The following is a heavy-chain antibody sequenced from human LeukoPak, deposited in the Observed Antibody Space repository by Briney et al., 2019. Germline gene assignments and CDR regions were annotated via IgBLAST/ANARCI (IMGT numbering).Heavy chain of an antibody. CDR2: INPNSGGT. D-gene: IGHD5-18*01. Sequence: ASVKVSCKTSGYTFTGHYIHWVRQAPGQGLEWMGWINPNSGGTNYAQKFQGRVSMTTDTSTSTAYMELRSLRSDDTAVYFCARVSPNRRISYGYQNWFDPWGQGTLVSVSS. V-gene: IGHV1-2*02. CDR1: GYTFTGHY. CDR3: ARVSPNRRISYGYQNWFDP. J-gene: IGHJ5*02.